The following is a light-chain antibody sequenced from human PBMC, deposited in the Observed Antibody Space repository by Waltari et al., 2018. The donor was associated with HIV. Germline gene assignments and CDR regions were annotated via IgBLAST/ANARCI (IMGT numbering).Light chain of an antibody. CDR2: GGS. CDR1: QDISTY. Sequence: DIQLTQYPSFLSSHVGDRVTISCRASQDISTYLAWYQQKQGEAPKLLIHGGSTLHRGVTSRFSGSGSGSDFTLTIRILRPEDFAMYYFQQLHSFPRSFGGGTKVE. J-gene: IGKJ4*01. V-gene: IGKV1-9*01. CDR3: QQLHSFPRS.